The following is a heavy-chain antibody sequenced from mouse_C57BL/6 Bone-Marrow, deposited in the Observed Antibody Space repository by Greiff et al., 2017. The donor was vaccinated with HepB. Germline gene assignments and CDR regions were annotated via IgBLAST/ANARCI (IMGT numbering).Heavy chain of an antibody. CDR1: GYTFTDYY. Sequence: EVKLQQSGPELVKPGASVKISCKASGYTFTDYYMNWVKQRHGKSLEWIGDINPNNGGTSYNQKFKGKATLTVDTSSSTAYMELSSLTSEDSAVYYCASVGFGAWFAYWGRGTLVTVSA. J-gene: IGHJ3*01. CDR3: ASVGFGAWFAY. V-gene: IGHV1-26*01. CDR2: INPNNGGT.